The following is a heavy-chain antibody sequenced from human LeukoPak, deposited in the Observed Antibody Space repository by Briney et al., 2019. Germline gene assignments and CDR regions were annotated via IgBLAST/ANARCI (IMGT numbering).Heavy chain of an antibody. CDR3: ARDRRLGYCSGGSCYGDYYYGMDV. J-gene: IGHJ6*02. Sequence: GGSLRLSCAASGFTFSSYWMSWVRQAPGKGLEWVANIKQDGSEKYYVDSVKGRFTVSRDNAKNSLYLQMNSLRAEDTAVYYCARDRRLGYCSGGSCYGDYYYGMDVWGQGTTVTVSS. CDR2: IKQDGSEK. V-gene: IGHV3-7*01. CDR1: GFTFSSYW. D-gene: IGHD2-15*01.